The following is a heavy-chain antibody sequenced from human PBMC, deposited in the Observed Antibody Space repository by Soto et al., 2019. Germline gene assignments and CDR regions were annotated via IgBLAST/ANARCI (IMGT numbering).Heavy chain of an antibody. CDR2: IYYSGST. CDR3: ASSTSSDYYYGMDV. Sequence: QVQLQESGPGLVKPSQTLSLTCTVSGGSISSGGYYWSWIRQHPGKGLEWIGYIYYSGSTYYNPSLMSRVTISVDTSKNQFSLKLSSVTAADTAVYYCASSTSSDYYYGMDVWGQGTTVTVSS. J-gene: IGHJ6*02. D-gene: IGHD2-2*01. CDR1: GGSISSGGYY. V-gene: IGHV4-31*03.